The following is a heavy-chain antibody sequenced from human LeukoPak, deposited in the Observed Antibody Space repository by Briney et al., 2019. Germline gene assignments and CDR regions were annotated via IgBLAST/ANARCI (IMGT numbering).Heavy chain of an antibody. J-gene: IGHJ4*02. CDR3: ARSIRTLTSFDY. CDR2: IYYSGST. Sequence: SETLSLTCTVSGGSISSSSYYWSWIRQPPGKGLEWIGYIYYSGSTNYNPSLKSRVTISVDTSKNQFSLKLSSVTAADTAVYYCARSIRTLTSFDYWGQGTLVTVSP. V-gene: IGHV4-61*01. CDR1: GGSISSSSYY. D-gene: IGHD3-16*01.